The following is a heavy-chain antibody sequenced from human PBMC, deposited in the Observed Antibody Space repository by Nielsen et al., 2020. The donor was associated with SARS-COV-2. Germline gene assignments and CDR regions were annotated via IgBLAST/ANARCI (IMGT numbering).Heavy chain of an antibody. Sequence: SETLSLTCTVSGGSISSGDYYWSWIRQPAGKGLEWIGRIFTSGSTNYNPSLKSRVTMSVDTSKNQFSLKLSSVTAADTAVYYCARGNSSPNWFDSWGQGTLVTVSS. CDR3: ARGNSSPNWFDS. CDR1: GGSISSGDYY. D-gene: IGHD6-19*01. CDR2: IFTSGST. V-gene: IGHV4-61*02. J-gene: IGHJ5*01.